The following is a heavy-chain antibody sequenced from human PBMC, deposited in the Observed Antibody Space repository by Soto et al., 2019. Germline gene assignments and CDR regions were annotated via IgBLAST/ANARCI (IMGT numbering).Heavy chain of an antibody. V-gene: IGHV1-58*02. Sequence: SVDISCETYGISVSRSSILCIRQARVQPLELRGRIVVGSGSTTYAQIVQERITITRDMSTSTVYMDLRSLSPEETAMYYCAADAHQDDFWSSYPYYFYSMDVWGQGPP. CDR3: AADAHQDDFWSSYPYYFYSMDV. D-gene: IGHD3-3*01. J-gene: IGHJ6*02. CDR1: GISVSRSS. CDR2: IVVGSGST.